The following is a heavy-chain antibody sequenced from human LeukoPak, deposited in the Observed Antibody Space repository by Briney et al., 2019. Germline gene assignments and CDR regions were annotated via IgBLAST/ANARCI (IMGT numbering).Heavy chain of an antibody. Sequence: GGSLRLSCAASGFTFSSYGMHWVRQAPGKGLEWVAVIWYDGSNKYYADSVKGRFSISRDNSKNTLYLHMDSLRAEDTAVYYCARIVPVSGEFFDLWGQGTLVTVSS. V-gene: IGHV3-33*01. CDR2: IWYDGSNK. D-gene: IGHD2-21*02. J-gene: IGHJ4*02. CDR1: GFTFSSYG. CDR3: ARIVPVSGEFFDL.